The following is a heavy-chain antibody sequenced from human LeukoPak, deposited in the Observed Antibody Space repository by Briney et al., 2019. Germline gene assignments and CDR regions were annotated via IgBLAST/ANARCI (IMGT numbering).Heavy chain of an antibody. J-gene: IGHJ4*02. CDR1: GFDFNDNF. CDR2: VYASGGA. V-gene: IGHV3-53*01. CDR3: VRRHDY. Sequence: GGSLRLSCVASGFDFNDNFMTWVRQAPGQGLEWISIVYASGGAYHSESVKGRFSAFRDTSKNAIFLQMNNLRADDTAMYYCVRRHDYWGQGTLVTVSS.